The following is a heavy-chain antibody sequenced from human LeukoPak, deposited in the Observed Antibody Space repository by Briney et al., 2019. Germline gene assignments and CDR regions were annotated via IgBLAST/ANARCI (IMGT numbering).Heavy chain of an antibody. CDR3: ARGGSYRSFDY. CDR1: GFTFSDYY. D-gene: IGHD1-26*01. J-gene: IGHJ4*02. Sequence: SGGSLRLSCAASGFTFSDYYMSWIRQAPGKGLEWVSYISSSSSYTNYADSVKGRFTISRDNAKNSLYLQTNSLRAEDTAVYYCARGGSYRSFDYWGQGTLVTVSS. V-gene: IGHV3-11*06. CDR2: ISSSSSYT.